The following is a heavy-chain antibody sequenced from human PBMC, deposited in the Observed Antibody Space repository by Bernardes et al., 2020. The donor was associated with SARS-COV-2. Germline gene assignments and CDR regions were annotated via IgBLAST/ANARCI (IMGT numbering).Heavy chain of an antibody. J-gene: IGHJ4*02. Sequence: GASLKISCQVSGYKFTAYWIGWVRQMPGEGLEWMGVIYPGDFETSYSPSFQGHVTISVDKSTSTAYLQWSSLKASDSAIYYCARHGSVGARHVDYWGQGTLVTVS. D-gene: IGHD1-26*01. CDR3: ARHGSVGARHVDY. CDR1: GYKFTAYW. V-gene: IGHV5-51*01. CDR2: IYPGDFET.